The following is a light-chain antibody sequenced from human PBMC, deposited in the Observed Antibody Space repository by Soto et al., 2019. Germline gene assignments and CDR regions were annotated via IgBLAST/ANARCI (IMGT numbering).Light chain of an antibody. CDR2: GAS. Sequence: EIVLTQSPGTLSLSPGERATLSCRASQSVSSSYLAWYQQKPGQAPRLLIYGASSRATGIPDRFSGSGSGTEFTLTISSLQSEDFAVYYCQQYSNWPLTFGQGTKVDIK. V-gene: IGKV3-20*01. J-gene: IGKJ1*01. CDR1: QSVSSSY. CDR3: QQYSNWPLT.